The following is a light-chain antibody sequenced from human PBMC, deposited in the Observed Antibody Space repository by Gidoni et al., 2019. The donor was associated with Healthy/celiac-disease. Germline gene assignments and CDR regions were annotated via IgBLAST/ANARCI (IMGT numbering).Light chain of an antibody. CDR2: DVS. V-gene: IGLV2-14*01. J-gene: IGLJ2*01. CDR3: SSYTSSSTLV. CDR1: SSDVGGYNY. Sequence: SALTQPASVSVSPGQSITISCTGTSSDVGGYNYVSWYQQHPGKAPKLMIYDVSNRPSGVSNRVSGSKSGNTASLTISGLQAEDEADYYCSSYTSSSTLVFGGGTKLTVL.